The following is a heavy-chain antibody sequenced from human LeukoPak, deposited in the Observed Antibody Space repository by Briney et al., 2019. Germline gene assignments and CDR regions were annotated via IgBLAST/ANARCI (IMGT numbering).Heavy chain of an antibody. J-gene: IGHJ6*03. V-gene: IGHV4-34*01. CDR1: GGSFSGYY. D-gene: IGHD3-10*01. Sequence: SETLSLTCAVYGGSFSGYYWSWIRQPPGKGLEWIGEINHSGSTNYNPSLKSRVTISVDTSKNQFSLKLSSVTAADTAAYYCARMVRGVILGPNYYSYYMDVWGKGATVAVSS. CDR2: INHSGST. CDR3: ARMVRGVILGPNYYSYYMDV.